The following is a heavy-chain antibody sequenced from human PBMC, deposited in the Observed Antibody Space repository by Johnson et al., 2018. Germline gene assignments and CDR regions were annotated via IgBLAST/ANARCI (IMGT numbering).Heavy chain of an antibody. D-gene: IGHD6-6*01. V-gene: IGHV3-73*02. Sequence: VQLQESGGGLVQPGGSXKLSCAASGFTFSGSALHWVRQASGKGLEWVGRIRSKANNYATEYAASVKGRLTISRDDSNNMADLQMNSRKIEDTAIYYCSSYYGVDVWGQGTTVTVSS. J-gene: IGHJ6*02. CDR3: SSYYGVDV. CDR1: GFTFSGSA. CDR2: IRSKANNYAT.